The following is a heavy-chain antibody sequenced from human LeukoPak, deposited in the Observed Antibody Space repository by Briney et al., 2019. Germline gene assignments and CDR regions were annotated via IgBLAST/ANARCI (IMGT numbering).Heavy chain of an antibody. D-gene: IGHD6-13*01. Sequence: SETLSLTCAVYGGSLSGYYWSWIRQPPGKGLEWIGEINHSGSTNYNPSLKSRVTISVDTSKNQFSLKLSSVTAADTAVYYCARGSMAAAGRDYYYYMDVWGKGTTVTVSS. CDR3: ARGSMAAAGRDYYYYMDV. J-gene: IGHJ6*03. CDR2: INHSGST. V-gene: IGHV4-34*01. CDR1: GGSLSGYY.